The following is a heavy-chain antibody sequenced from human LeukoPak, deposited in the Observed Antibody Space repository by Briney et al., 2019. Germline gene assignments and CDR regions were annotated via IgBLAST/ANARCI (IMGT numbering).Heavy chain of an antibody. D-gene: IGHD3-10*01. Sequence: GGSLLLSCASSGFAFSSYAMIWVRRAPGKGLEGVSSISGGGSNTYYADSVKGRFTISRDQSKNTLYVQMNSLRAEDTAIYYCAKSAGDYYYYYMDVWGKGTTVTVSS. V-gene: IGHV3-23*01. CDR2: ISGGGSNT. CDR3: AKSAGDYYYYYMDV. CDR1: GFAFSSYA. J-gene: IGHJ6*03.